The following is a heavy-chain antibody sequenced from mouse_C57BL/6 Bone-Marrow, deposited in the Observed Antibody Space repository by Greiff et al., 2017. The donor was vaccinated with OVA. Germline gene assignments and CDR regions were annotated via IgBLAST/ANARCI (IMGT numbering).Heavy chain of an antibody. J-gene: IGHJ4*01. CDR3: ARAGYGSCGDYDMDD. V-gene: IGHV1-76*01. CDR2: IYPGSGDT. Sequence: QVQLKESGAELVRPGASVKLSCTASGFTFTDYYIHWVKQRPGQGLEWIARIYPGSGDTYYDAKFKGKATLTADTSSNTAYLQLSSLTSEDSAVYYCARAGYGSCGDYDMDDWGKGTSVTVSS. D-gene: IGHD1-1*01. CDR1: GFTFTDYY.